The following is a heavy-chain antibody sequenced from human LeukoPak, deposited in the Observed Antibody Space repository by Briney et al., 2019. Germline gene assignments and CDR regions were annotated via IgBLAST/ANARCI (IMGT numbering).Heavy chain of an antibody. V-gene: IGHV3-11*04. Sequence: GGSLRLSCAVSGFTFSDYYMSWIRQAPGKGLEWVSYISSSGSTIYYADSVKGRFTISRDNAKNSLYLQMNSLRAEDTAVYYCARGRYSGYEQYYFDYWGQGTLVTVSS. CDR2: ISSSGSTI. J-gene: IGHJ4*02. D-gene: IGHD5-12*01. CDR3: ARGRYSGYEQYYFDY. CDR1: GFTFSDYY.